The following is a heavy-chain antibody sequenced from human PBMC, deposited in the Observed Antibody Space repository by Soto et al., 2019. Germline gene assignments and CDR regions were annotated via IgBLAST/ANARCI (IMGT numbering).Heavy chain of an antibody. CDR1: GYTFTSYG. D-gene: IGHD3-10*01. J-gene: IGHJ6*02. CDR3: ARSGSMPYYYYGMDV. V-gene: IGHV1-18*01. CDR2: ISAYNGNT. Sequence: ASVKVSCKASGYTFTSYGISWVRQAPGQGLEWMGWISAYNGNTNYAQKLQGRVTMTTDTSTSTAYMELRSLRSDDTAVYYCARSGSMPYYYYGMDVWGQGTTVTVSS.